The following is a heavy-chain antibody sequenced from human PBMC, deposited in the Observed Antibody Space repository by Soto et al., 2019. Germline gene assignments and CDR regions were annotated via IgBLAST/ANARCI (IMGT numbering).Heavy chain of an antibody. CDR3: ARDRGGRWLQFHYFDY. CDR1: GGTFSSYA. D-gene: IGHD5-12*01. V-gene: IGHV1-69*12. CDR2: IIPIFGTA. J-gene: IGHJ4*02. Sequence: QVQLVQSGAEVKKPGSSVKVSCKASGGTFSSYAISWVRQAPGQGLEWMGGIIPIFGTANYAQKFQGRVTITADESTSTAYMELSSLRSEDTAVYYCARDRGGRWLQFHYFDYWGQGTLVTVSS.